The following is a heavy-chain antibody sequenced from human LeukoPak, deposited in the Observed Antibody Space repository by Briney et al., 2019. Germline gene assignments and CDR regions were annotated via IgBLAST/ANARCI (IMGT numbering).Heavy chain of an antibody. CDR3: ARASNDYGDYVGDY. CDR1: GFTFSGSA. D-gene: IGHD4-17*01. Sequence: GGSLRLSCAASGFTFSGSAMHWVRQASGKGLEWVSYISSSGSTIYYADSVKGRFTISRDNAKNSLYLQMNSLRAEDTAVYYCARASNDYGDYVGDYWGQGTLVTVSS. J-gene: IGHJ4*02. CDR2: ISSSGSTI. V-gene: IGHV3-48*04.